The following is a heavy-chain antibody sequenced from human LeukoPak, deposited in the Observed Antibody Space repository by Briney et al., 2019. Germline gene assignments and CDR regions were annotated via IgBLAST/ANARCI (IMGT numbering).Heavy chain of an antibody. CDR1: AFTVDDHA. V-gene: IGHV3-9*01. CDR2: IRWDSLKI. Sequence: AGRSLRLSWAVAAFTVDDHAMVWDRHPPRKGQEWVSCIRWDSLKIGYASSVKGRLTTCRDNAKNSAYRQMNSLRADDTALYYCARGNQDSSGFYFYYGMDVWGQRTTVTVSS. J-gene: IGHJ6*02. D-gene: IGHD6-19*01. CDR3: ARGNQDSSGFYFYYGMDV.